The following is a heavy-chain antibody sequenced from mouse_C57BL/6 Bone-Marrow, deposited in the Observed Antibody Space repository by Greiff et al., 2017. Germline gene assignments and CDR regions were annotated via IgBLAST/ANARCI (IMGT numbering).Heavy chain of an antibody. CDR1: GFNIKDDY. J-gene: IGHJ3*01. CDR3: TPYGGFAY. V-gene: IGHV14-4*01. D-gene: IGHD1-1*01. CDR2: IDPENGDT. Sequence: VQLKESGAELVRPGASVKLSCTASGFNIKDDYMHWVKQRPEQGLEWIGWIDPENGDTEYASKFQGKATITVDTSSNTAYLQLSSLTSEDTAVYYCTPYGGFAYWGQGTLVTVSA.